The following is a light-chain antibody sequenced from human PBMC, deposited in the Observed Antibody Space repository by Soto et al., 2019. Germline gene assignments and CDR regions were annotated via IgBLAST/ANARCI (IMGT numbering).Light chain of an antibody. Sequence: IQMTQSPSTLSASVGDRVTITCRASQSINKWVAWFQQKSGRAPKLPIYDAATLQSGVPSRFSGTGSGTDFSLTISSLQPEDFATYYCQQYNIGYTFGQGTRLDIK. CDR3: QQYNIGYT. V-gene: IGKV1-5*01. J-gene: IGKJ2*01. CDR1: QSINKW. CDR2: DAA.